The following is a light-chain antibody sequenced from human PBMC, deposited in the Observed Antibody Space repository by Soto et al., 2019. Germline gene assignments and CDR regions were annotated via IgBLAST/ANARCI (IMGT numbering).Light chain of an antibody. J-gene: IGLJ2*01. CDR3: CSYSGSRLI. CDR1: SRDIGGYNH. CDR2: DVA. V-gene: IGLV2-11*01. Sequence: QSVLTQVRSVSGSPGQSVTISCTGTSRDIGGYNHVSWYQQHPGKAPKLIIYDVAKRPSGVPDRFSGSKSGNTASLTISGHQPEDEGDYSCCSYSGSRLIFGGGTKVTVL.